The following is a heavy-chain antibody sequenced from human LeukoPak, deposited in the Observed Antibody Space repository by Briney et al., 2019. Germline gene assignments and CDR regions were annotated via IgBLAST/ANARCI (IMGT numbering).Heavy chain of an antibody. J-gene: IGHJ3*02. CDR1: GGSISSYY. CDR3: VRINFGVVIDDAFDI. Sequence: SETLSLTCTVSGGSISSYYWSWIRQPPGKGLEWIGYIYYSGSTNYNPSLKSRVTISVDTSKNQFSLKLSSVTAADTAEYYCVRINFGVVIDDAFDIWGQGTMVTVSS. V-gene: IGHV4-59*01. D-gene: IGHD3-3*01. CDR2: IYYSGST.